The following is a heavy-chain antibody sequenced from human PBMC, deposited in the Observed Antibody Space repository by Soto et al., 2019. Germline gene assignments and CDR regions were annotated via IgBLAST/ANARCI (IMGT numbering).Heavy chain of an antibody. CDR3: AKDLARKYYYGSGSSTPLDY. V-gene: IGHV3-30*18. CDR2: ISYDGSNK. CDR1: GFTFSSYG. D-gene: IGHD3-10*01. Sequence: GGSLRLSCAASGFTFSSYGMHWVRQAPGKGLEWVAVISYDGSNKYYADSVKGRFTISRDNSKNTLYLQMNSLRAEDTAVYYCAKDLARKYYYGSGSSTPLDYWGQGTLVTVSS. J-gene: IGHJ4*02.